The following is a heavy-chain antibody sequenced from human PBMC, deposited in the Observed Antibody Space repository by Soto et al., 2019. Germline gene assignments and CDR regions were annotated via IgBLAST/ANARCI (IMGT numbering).Heavy chain of an antibody. CDR2: IRSKAYGGTT. CDR3: TRVGDSSGSVLGGYFDY. D-gene: IGHD6-19*01. J-gene: IGHJ4*02. Sequence: AGGSLRLSCTASGFTFGDYAMSWVRQAPGKGLEWVGFIRSKAYGGTTEYAASVKGRFTISRDDSKSIAYLQMNSLKTEDTAVYYCTRVGDSSGSVLGGYFDYWGQGTLVTVS. V-gene: IGHV3-49*04. CDR1: GFTFGDYA.